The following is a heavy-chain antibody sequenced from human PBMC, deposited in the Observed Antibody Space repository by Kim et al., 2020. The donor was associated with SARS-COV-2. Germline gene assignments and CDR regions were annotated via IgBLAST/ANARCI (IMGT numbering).Heavy chain of an antibody. V-gene: IGHV5-51*01. Sequence: GESLKISCKGSGYSFTSYWIGWVRQMPGKGLEWMGIIYPGDSDTRYSPSFQGQVTISADKSISTAYLQWSSLKASDTAMYYCARQGWSENNWNDGYYGMDVWGQGTTVTVSS. CDR1: GYSFTSYW. D-gene: IGHD1-20*01. CDR2: IYPGDSDT. J-gene: IGHJ6*02. CDR3: ARQGWSENNWNDGYYGMDV.